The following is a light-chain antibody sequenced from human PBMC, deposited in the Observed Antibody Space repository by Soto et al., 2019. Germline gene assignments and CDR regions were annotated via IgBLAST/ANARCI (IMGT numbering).Light chain of an antibody. CDR2: SNI. CDR1: SSNIATTT. CDR3: SAWDDSLNGVV. Sequence: QSVLTQPPSASGTPGQRGTLSCSGSSSNIATTTVNWYQQLPGTAPKLLIYSNIKSPSGVPDRFSGSKSGTSASLAISGLEAEDEADYYCSAWDDSLNGVVFGGGTKLTVL. J-gene: IGLJ2*01. V-gene: IGLV1-44*01.